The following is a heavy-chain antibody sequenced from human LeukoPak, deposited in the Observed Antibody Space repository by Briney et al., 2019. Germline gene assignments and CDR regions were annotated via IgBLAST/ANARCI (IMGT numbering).Heavy chain of an antibody. CDR1: GFTFSSYV. CDR2: ISYDGSNK. CDR3: AKYYGDDPDYYYYMDV. Sequence: GGSLRLSCAASGFTFSSYVMHWVRQAPGKGLEWVAVISYDGSNKYYADSVKGRITISRDTSKNTLYLQMNSLRAEDTAVYYCAKYYGDDPDYYYYMDVWGKGTTVTISS. D-gene: IGHD4-17*01. V-gene: IGHV3-30*04. J-gene: IGHJ6*03.